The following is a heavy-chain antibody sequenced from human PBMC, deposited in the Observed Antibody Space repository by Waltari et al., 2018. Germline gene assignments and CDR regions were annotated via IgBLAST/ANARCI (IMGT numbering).Heavy chain of an antibody. CDR2: INPNSGGT. V-gene: IGHV1-2*06. CDR1: GYTFTGYY. Sequence: QVQLVQSGAEVKKPGASVKVSCKASGYTFTGYYMHLVRQAPGQGLEWMGRINPNSGGTNYAQKFQGRVTMTRDTSISTAYMELSRLRSDDTAVYYCAREGVYSGYDWPVDYWGQGTLVTVSS. D-gene: IGHD5-12*01. CDR3: AREGVYSGYDWPVDY. J-gene: IGHJ4*02.